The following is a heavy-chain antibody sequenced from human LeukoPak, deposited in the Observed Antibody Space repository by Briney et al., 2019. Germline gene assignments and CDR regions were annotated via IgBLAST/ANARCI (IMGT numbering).Heavy chain of an antibody. CDR1: GGSISSGDYY. V-gene: IGHV4-30-4*01. CDR2: IYYSGST. CDR3: ARENGALVDY. J-gene: IGHJ4*02. D-gene: IGHD4-17*01. Sequence: SETLSLTCTVSGGSISSGDYYWSWIRQPPGKGLEWIGYIYYSGSTYYNPSLKSRVTISVDTPKNQFSLKLSSVTAADTAVYYCARENGALVDYWGQGTLVTVSS.